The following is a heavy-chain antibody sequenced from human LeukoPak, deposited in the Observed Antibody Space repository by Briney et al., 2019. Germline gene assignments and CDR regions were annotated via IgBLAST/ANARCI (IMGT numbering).Heavy chain of an antibody. CDR3: ASEEGIAARPGVWY. J-gene: IGHJ4*02. CDR1: GYTFTSYG. V-gene: IGHV1-18*01. CDR2: ISAYNGNT. D-gene: IGHD6-6*01. Sequence: WASVKVSCKASGYTFTSYGISWVRQAPGQGLEWMGWISAYNGNTNYAQKFQGRVTMTRDTSISTAYMELSRLRSDDTAVYYCASEEGIAARPGVWYWGQGTLVTVSS.